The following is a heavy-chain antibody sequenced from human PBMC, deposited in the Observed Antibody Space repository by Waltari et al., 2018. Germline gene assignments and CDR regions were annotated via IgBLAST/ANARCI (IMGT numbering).Heavy chain of an antibody. D-gene: IGHD6-19*01. V-gene: IGHV3-30*18. J-gene: IGHJ4*02. Sequence: QVQLVESGGGVVQPGRSLRLAWAASGFTFSRHGLHWVRQAPGKGLEGVAVISYDGSNKYYADSVKGRFTISRDNSKNTLYLQMNSLRAEDTAVYYCAKEGYSSGVFFFDYWGQGTLVTVSS. CDR1: GFTFSRHG. CDR3: AKEGYSSGVFFFDY. CDR2: ISYDGSNK.